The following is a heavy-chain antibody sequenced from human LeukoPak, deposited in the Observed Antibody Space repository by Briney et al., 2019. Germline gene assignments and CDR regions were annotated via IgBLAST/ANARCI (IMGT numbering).Heavy chain of an antibody. V-gene: IGHV3-30*04. J-gene: IGHJ4*02. CDR1: AFTFSSYA. Sequence: PGGSLRLSCAASAFTFSSYAMHWVRQAPGKGLEWVAVISYDGSNKYYADSVKGRFTISRDNSKNTLYLQMNSLRAEDTAVYYCARDFVAAGTIFDYWGQGTLVTVSS. CDR3: ARDFVAAGTIFDY. D-gene: IGHD6-13*01. CDR2: ISYDGSNK.